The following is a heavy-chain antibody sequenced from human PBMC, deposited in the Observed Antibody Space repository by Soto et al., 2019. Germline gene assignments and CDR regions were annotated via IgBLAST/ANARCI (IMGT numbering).Heavy chain of an antibody. CDR2: ISYDGSNK. CDR1: GFTFSSYA. CDR3: ASDRAYYYDSSGYSPWDY. V-gene: IGHV3-30-3*01. Sequence: GGSLRLSCAASGFTFSSYAMHWVRQAPGKGLEWVAVISYDGSNKYYADSVKGRFTISRDNSKNTLYLQMNSLRAEDTAVYYCASDRAYYYDSSGYSPWDYWGQGTLVTVSS. D-gene: IGHD3-22*01. J-gene: IGHJ4*02.